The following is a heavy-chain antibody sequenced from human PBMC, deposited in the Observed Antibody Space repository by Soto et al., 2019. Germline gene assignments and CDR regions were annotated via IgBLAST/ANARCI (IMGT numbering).Heavy chain of an antibody. D-gene: IGHD3-10*01. V-gene: IGHV4-4*02. CDR1: GGSISSSNW. Sequence: QVQLQESGPGLVKPSGTLSLTCAVSGGSISSSNWWSWVRQPPGKGLEWIGEIYHSGSTNYNPSLKGRVTISVDKSKNQFSLKLSSVTAADTAVYYCARGRLSGLTMAELVDYWGQGTLVTVSS. CDR3: ARGRLSGLTMAELVDY. CDR2: IYHSGST. J-gene: IGHJ4*02.